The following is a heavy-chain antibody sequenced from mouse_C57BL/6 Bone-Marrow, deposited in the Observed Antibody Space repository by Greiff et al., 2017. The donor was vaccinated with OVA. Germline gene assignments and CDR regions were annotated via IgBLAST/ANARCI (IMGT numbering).Heavy chain of an antibody. CDR1: GYAFTNYL. CDR3: ARRDSGGSSTLDY. D-gene: IGHD1-1*01. Sequence: QVQLQQSGAELVRPGTSVKVSCKASGYAFTNYLIEWVKQRPGQGLEWIGVINPGSGGTNYNEKFKGKATLTADKSSSTAYMQLSSLTSEDSAVYVCARRDSGGSSTLDYWGQGTTLTVSS. CDR2: INPGSGGT. V-gene: IGHV1-54*01. J-gene: IGHJ2*01.